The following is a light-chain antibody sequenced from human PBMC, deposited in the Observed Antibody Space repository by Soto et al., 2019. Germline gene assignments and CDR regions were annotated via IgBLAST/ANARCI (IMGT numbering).Light chain of an antibody. V-gene: IGKV1-5*03. CDR3: HQYKSYPWT. J-gene: IGKJ1*01. Sequence: DIQMTQSPSTLSASVGDRVTITCRASESISPWVAWYQQKPGKAPKFLIYTASSLERGVPSRFSGSGSGTEFTLTINRLQPDYFATYFCHQYKSYPWTFGQGTKV. CDR2: TAS. CDR1: ESISPW.